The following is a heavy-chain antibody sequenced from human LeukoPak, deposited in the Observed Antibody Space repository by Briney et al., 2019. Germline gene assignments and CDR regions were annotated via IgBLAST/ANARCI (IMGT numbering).Heavy chain of an antibody. V-gene: IGHV1-2*02. CDR3: ARVLTIFGVVIHDY. CDR2: INPNSGGT. Sequence: GASVEVSCKASGYTFTGYYMHWVRQAPGQGLEWKGWINPNSGGTNYAQKFQGKVTMTRDTSISTAYMELSRLRSDDTAVYYCARVLTIFGVVIHDYWGQGTLVTVSS. CDR1: GYTFTGYY. D-gene: IGHD3-3*01. J-gene: IGHJ4*02.